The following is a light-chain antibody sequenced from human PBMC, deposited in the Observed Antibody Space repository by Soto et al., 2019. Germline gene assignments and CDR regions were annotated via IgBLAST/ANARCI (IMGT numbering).Light chain of an antibody. V-gene: IGLV2-23*03. Sequence: QSALTQPASVSGSPGQSITISCTGTSSDVGSYNLVSWYQQHPGKAPKLMIYEGNKRPSGVSNRFSGSKSGNTASLTISGLQAEDEADYCCCSYAGSSTFVFGGGTKLTVL. CDR1: SSDVGSYNL. CDR3: CSYAGSSTFV. CDR2: EGN. J-gene: IGLJ2*01.